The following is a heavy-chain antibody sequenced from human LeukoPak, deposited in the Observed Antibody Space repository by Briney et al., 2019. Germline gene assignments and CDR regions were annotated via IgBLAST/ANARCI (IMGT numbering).Heavy chain of an antibody. CDR1: GFTFSSYG. D-gene: IGHD3-22*01. Sequence: GGSLRLSCAASGFTFSSYGMHWVRQAPGKGLEWVAVISYDGSNKYYADSVKGRFTISRDNSKNTLYLQMNSLRAEDTAVYYCASRALGKDSSGYEDWGQGTLVTVSS. CDR3: ASRALGKDSSGYED. V-gene: IGHV3-30*03. J-gene: IGHJ4*02. CDR2: ISYDGSNK.